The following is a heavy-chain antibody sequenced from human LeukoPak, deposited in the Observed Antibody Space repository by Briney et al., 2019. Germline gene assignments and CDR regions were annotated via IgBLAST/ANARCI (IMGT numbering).Heavy chain of an antibody. CDR1: GFTFGDYA. J-gene: IGHJ4*02. Sequence: GRSLRLSCTASGFTFGDYAMSWFRQAPGKGLEWVGFIRSKAYGGTTEYAASVKGRFTISRDDSKSIAYLQMNSLKTEDTAVYYCTRDVEQWLVQSFPYYFDYWGQGTLVTVSS. CDR2: IRSKAYGGTT. V-gene: IGHV3-49*03. CDR3: TRDVEQWLVQSFPYYFDY. D-gene: IGHD6-19*01.